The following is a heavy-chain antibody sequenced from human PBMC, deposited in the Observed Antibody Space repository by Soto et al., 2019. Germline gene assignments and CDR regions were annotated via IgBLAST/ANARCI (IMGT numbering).Heavy chain of an antibody. CDR3: ARDPYSSSWVDY. Sequence: ASVKVSCKASGYTFTGYYMHWLRQAPGQGLEWMGWINPNSGGTNYAQKFQGRVTMTRDTSISTAYMELSRLRSDDTAVYYCARDPYSSSWVDYWGQGTLVTVSS. V-gene: IGHV1-2*02. CDR2: INPNSGGT. D-gene: IGHD6-13*01. J-gene: IGHJ4*02. CDR1: GYTFTGYY.